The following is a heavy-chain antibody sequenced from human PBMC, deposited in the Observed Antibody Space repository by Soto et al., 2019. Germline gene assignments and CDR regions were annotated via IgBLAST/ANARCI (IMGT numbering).Heavy chain of an antibody. CDR3: TRNAGGRFYGGFDN. D-gene: IGHD1-26*01. Sequence: EVHLVESGGDLVQPGGSLRLSCTTAGFNFSSYWVNWVRQAPGKGVEWVSRIKSDGTTTDYADPVKGRFTISRDNGKRTVYLEMNSLRADDTAVYYCTRNAGGRFYGGFDNWGQGTLVIVSS. J-gene: IGHJ4*02. CDR2: IKSDGTTT. CDR1: GFNFSSYW. V-gene: IGHV3-74*01.